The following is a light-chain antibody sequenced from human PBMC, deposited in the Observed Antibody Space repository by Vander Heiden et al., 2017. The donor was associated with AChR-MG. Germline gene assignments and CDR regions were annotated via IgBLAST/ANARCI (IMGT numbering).Light chain of an antibody. V-gene: IGKV3-15*01. Sequence: EIVMTQSPATLSVSPGERATLSCSASQSVSSNLAWYQQKPGQAPRLLIYGASTRATGIPARFSGSVSGTEFTLTISSLQSEDFAVYYCQQYNNWPPKTFGGGTKVEIK. CDR1: QSVSSN. CDR3: QQYNNWPPKT. J-gene: IGKJ4*01. CDR2: GAS.